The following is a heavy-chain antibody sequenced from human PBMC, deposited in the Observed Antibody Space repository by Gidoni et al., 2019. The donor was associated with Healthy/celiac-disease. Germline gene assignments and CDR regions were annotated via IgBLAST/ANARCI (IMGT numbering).Heavy chain of an antibody. CDR3: ARADTAMVGKWGLSNWFDP. Sequence: QVQLQESGPGLVKPSETLSLTCTVSGYSISSGYYWGWIRQPPGKGLEWIGSIYHSGSTYYNPSLKSRVTISVDTSKNQFSLKLSSVTAADTAVYYCARADTAMVGKWGLSNWFDPWGQGTLVTVSS. CDR2: IYHSGST. J-gene: IGHJ5*02. CDR1: GYSISSGYY. D-gene: IGHD5-18*01. V-gene: IGHV4-38-2*02.